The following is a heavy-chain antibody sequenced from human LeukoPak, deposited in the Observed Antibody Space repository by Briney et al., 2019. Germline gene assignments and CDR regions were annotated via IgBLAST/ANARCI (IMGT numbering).Heavy chain of an antibody. CDR1: GFTVSSNY. V-gene: IGHV3-23*01. CDR2: ISGSGGST. CDR3: AKMDYYDSSGYD. Sequence: GGSLRLSCAASGFTVSSNYMSWVRQAPGKGLEWVSVISGSGGSTYYADSVKGRFTISRDNSKNTLYLQMNSLRAEDTAVYYCAKMDYYDSSGYDWGQGTLVTVSS. D-gene: IGHD3-22*01. J-gene: IGHJ4*02.